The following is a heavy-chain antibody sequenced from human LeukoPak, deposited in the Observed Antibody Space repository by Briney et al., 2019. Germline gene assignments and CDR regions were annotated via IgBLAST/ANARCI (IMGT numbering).Heavy chain of an antibody. CDR1: GGSISSYY. V-gene: IGHV4-59*01. CDR3: ARGAVADQASFDY. CDR2: IYYSGST. D-gene: IGHD6-19*01. J-gene: IGHJ4*02. Sequence: KASETLSLTCTVSGGSISSYYWSWIRQPPGKGLEWIGYIYYSGSTNYNPSLKSRVTISVDTSKNQFSLKLSSVTAADTAVYYCARGAVADQASFDYWGQGTLVTVSS.